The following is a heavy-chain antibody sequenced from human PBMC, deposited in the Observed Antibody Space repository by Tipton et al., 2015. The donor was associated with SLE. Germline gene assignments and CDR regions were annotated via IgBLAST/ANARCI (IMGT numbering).Heavy chain of an antibody. CDR3: ARVLGSFYGMDV. CDR2: IRGSGGST. V-gene: IGHV3-23*01. J-gene: IGHJ6*02. Sequence: SLRLSCAASGLTFSSYAMSWVRQAPGKGLEWVSAIRGSGGSTYYADSVKGRFTISRDNSKNTLYLQVNSLRAEDTAVYYCARVLGSFYGMDVWGQGTTVTVSS. CDR1: GLTFSSYA.